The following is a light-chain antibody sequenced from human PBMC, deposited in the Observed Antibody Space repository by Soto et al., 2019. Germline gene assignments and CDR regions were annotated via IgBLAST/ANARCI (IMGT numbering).Light chain of an antibody. V-gene: IGKV3-11*01. CDR2: DAS. Sequence: EIVLTQSPATLSLSPGERATLSCRASQSVSSYLAWYQQKPGQAPRLLIYDASNRTTGIPARFSGNGSGTDFTLTISSLEPEDFAVYYCQQRSNWPPTWTFGQGTKVDIK. CDR3: QQRSNWPPTWT. CDR1: QSVSSY. J-gene: IGKJ1*01.